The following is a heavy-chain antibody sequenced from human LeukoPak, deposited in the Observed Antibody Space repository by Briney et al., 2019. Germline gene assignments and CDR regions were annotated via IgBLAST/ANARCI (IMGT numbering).Heavy chain of an antibody. J-gene: IGHJ6*03. D-gene: IGHD2-15*01. V-gene: IGHV4-59*01. CDR3: ARDGGYCSGVTCYNHYYYMDV. CDR2: IYYSGST. CDR1: GGSISSYY. Sequence: SETLSLTCTVSGGSISSYYWSWIRQPPGKGLEWIGYIYYSGSTNYNPSLKSRVTISVETSKNEFSLKLRSVTAADTAVYYCARDGGYCSGVTCYNHYYYMDVWGKGTTVTISS.